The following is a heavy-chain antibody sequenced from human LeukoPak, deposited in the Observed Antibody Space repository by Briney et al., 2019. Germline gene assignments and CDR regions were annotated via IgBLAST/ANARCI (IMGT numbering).Heavy chain of an antibody. CDR2: IWYDGSNK. CDR3: ASGRLNYFYAMDI. CDR1: GFTFSRNG. V-gene: IGHV3-33*01. J-gene: IGHJ6*02. Sequence: GGSLRLSCVASGFTFSRNGMHWVRQAPGKGLEWVAVIWYDGSNKYYTDSVKGRFTISRDNSKNTLYLQMNSPRAEDTAVYYCASGRLNYFYAMDIWGQGTTVTVSS.